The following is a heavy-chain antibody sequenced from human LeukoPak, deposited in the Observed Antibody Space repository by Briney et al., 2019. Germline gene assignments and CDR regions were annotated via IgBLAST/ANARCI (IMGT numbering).Heavy chain of an antibody. CDR1: GFTFSSYW. CDR2: INSDGSST. Sequence: QSGGSLRLSCAASGFTFSSYWMHWVRQAPGKGLVWVSRINSDGSSTSYADSVKGRFTISRDNAKNTLYLQMNSLRAEDTAVYYCAGFCGGDCYPNWFDPWGQGTLLTVSS. V-gene: IGHV3-74*01. CDR3: AGFCGGDCYPNWFDP. J-gene: IGHJ5*02. D-gene: IGHD2-21*02.